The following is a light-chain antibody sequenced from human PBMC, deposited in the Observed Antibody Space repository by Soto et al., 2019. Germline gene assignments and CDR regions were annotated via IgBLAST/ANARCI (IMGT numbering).Light chain of an antibody. V-gene: IGLV7-46*01. CDR2: DTN. CDR1: TGAVTSGHY. J-gene: IGLJ3*02. CDR3: LLSYSGARV. Sequence: QAVVTQEPSLTVSPGGTVTLTCDSSTGAVTSGHYPSWFQQKPGQAPRTLIYDTNNKHSWTPARFSGSLLGGKAALTLSGAQHEDEADYYCLLSYSGARVFGGGTKLTVL.